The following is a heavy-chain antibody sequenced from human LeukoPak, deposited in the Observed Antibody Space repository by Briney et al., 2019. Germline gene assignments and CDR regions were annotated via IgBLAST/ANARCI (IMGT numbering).Heavy chain of an antibody. CDR3: AHTDGLYYFDF. Sequence: SGPTLVKPPQTLTLTCTFSGFSLTTTGVGVGWIRQPPGKALEWLALIHKGINKQYNPSLATRLTITEDTTGSQVVLTMTDMAPVDTATYFCAHTDGLYYFDFWGPGTQVTVSS. J-gene: IGHJ4*02. V-gene: IGHV2-5*02. D-gene: IGHD5-24*01. CDR1: GFSLTTTGVG. CDR2: IHKGINK.